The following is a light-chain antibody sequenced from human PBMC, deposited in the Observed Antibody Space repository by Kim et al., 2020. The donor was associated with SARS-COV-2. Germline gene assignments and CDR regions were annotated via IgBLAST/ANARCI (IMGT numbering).Light chain of an antibody. J-gene: IGLJ1*01. V-gene: IGLV3-9*01. CDR3: QVWDSSTYV. CDR1: NIGSKS. Sequence: VALGQTARMTRGGNNIGSKSVHWYHQKPGQAPILVSQRDSNRPSGIPERFSGSNSGSTATLTISRAQAGDEADYYCQVWDSSTYVFGSGTKVTVL. CDR2: RDS.